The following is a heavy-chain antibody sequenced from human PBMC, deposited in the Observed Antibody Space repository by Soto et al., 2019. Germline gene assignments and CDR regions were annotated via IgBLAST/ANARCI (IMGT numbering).Heavy chain of an antibody. J-gene: IGHJ4*02. D-gene: IGHD3-16*02. Sequence: PGGSLRLSCAASGFTFSNHYMDGVRQAPGKGLEWDGRTRNKANSYTTEYAASVKGRFTISRDDSKNSLYLQMNSLKTEDTAVYYCARVGPIWGSYRSLDYWGQGTLLTVYS. V-gene: IGHV3-72*01. CDR1: GFTFSNHY. CDR3: ARVGPIWGSYRSLDY. CDR2: TRNKANSYTT.